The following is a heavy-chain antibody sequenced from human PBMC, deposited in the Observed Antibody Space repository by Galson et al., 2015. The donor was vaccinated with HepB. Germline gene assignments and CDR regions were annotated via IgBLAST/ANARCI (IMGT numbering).Heavy chain of an antibody. J-gene: IGHJ4*02. Sequence: QSGAEVKKPGESLRISCKGCGYSFTSYWISWVRQMPGKGLEWMGRIDPSDSYTNYRPTFQGHVTISAEKSISTAYLQWSSLKASDTAMYYCARQGLTMVRGANIHPDYWGQGTLVTVSS. CDR3: ARQGLTMVRGANIHPDY. CDR2: IDPSDSYT. V-gene: IGHV5-10-1*01. CDR1: GYSFTSYW. D-gene: IGHD3-10*01.